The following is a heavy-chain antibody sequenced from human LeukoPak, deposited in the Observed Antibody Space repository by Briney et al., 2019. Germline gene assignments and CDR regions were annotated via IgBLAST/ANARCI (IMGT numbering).Heavy chain of an antibody. V-gene: IGHV1-18*01. J-gene: IGHJ5*02. CDR3: ARDWAYYYESSGYLIGP. CDR1: GFTFSSYG. D-gene: IGHD3-22*01. Sequence: EASVKVSCKASGFTFSSYGMSWVRQAPGQGLEWMGGICVYNGSTIYGQKLQGSVTVTFDTSTNKAYKALRILRSDHTAVYYCARDWAYYYESSGYLIGPCGQGKLATVSS. CDR2: ICVYNGST.